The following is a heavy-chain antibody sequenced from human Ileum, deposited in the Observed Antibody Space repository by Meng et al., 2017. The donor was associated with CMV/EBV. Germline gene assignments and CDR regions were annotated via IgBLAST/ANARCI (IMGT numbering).Heavy chain of an antibody. V-gene: IGHV4-39*07. CDR1: GDPISSGSHS. CDR3: ARDLTNKWFYY. Sequence: QRQPRESGPGLVKPADTLSLTCTASGDPISSGSHSWAWFRQPPGKRLEWIGSMYFSGIADYNPSLKSRVTISLHATQKQFSLRLTSVTAADSAVYFCARDLTNKWFYYWGQGTLVTVSS. D-gene: IGHD1-26*01. J-gene: IGHJ4*02. CDR2: MYFSGIA.